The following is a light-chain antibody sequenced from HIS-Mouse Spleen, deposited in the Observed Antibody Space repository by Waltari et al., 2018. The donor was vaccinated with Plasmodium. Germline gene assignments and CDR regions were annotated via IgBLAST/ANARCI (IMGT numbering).Light chain of an antibody. CDR3: CSYAGSSTYV. Sequence: QSALTQPASVSGSPGQSITIPCTGTSSDVASYHLVSWYQQHPGKAPKLKIYEGSKRPSGVSNRFSGSKSGNTASLTISGLQAEDEADYYCCSYAGSSTYVFGTGTKVTVL. CDR2: EGS. V-gene: IGLV2-23*01. J-gene: IGLJ1*01. CDR1: SSDVASYHL.